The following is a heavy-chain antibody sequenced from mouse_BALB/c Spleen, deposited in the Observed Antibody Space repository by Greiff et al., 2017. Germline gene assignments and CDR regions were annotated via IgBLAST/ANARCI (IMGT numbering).Heavy chain of an antibody. D-gene: IGHD2-1*01. CDR2: IDPANGNT. CDR1: GFNIKDTY. CDR3: ARGGYGIYAMDY. Sequence: VQLQQSGAELVKPGASVKLSCTASGFNIKDTYMHWVKQRPEQGLEWIGRIDPANGNTKYDPKFQGKATITADTSSNTAYLQLSSLTSEDTAVYYCARGGYGIYAMDYWGQGTAVTVSS. J-gene: IGHJ4*01. V-gene: IGHV14-3*02.